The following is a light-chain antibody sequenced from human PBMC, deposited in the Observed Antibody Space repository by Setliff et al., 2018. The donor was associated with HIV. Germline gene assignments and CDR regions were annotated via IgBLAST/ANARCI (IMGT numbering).Light chain of an antibody. CDR3: SSYTSSSTYV. V-gene: IGLV2-14*01. CDR1: TRDVGASNY. CDR2: EVI. J-gene: IGLJ1*01. Sequence: QSALTQPASVSGSPGQSIAISCTGSTRDVGASNYISWYQQYPDRAPKLILYEVIHRPSGISDRFSGSRSGTTASLTISGLQAEDEATYYCSSYTSSSTYVFGSGTKVTV.